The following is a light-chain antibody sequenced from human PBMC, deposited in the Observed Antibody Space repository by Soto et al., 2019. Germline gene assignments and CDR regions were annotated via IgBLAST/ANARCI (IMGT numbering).Light chain of an antibody. Sequence: QSVLTQPPSASGTPGQRVTISCSGSSSNIGSNTVNWYQQLPGTAPKLLIYSNNQRPSGVPDRFSGSKSGTSASLAISGRQSEDEADYYCAAWDDSLNGHVVFGGRTKLTVL. CDR1: SSNIGSNT. J-gene: IGLJ2*01. CDR3: AAWDDSLNGHVV. V-gene: IGLV1-44*01. CDR2: SNN.